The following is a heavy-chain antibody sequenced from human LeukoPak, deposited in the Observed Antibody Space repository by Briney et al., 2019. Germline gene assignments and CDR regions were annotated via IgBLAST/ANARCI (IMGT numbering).Heavy chain of an antibody. Sequence: ASETLSLTCTVSGGSISSYYWSWIRQPPGKGLEWIGYIYYSGSTNYNPSLKSRVTISVDTSKNQFSLKLSSVTAADTAVYYCARAGAEYYYDSSGYFDYWGQGTLVTISS. V-gene: IGHV4-59*01. J-gene: IGHJ4*02. CDR2: IYYSGST. CDR1: GGSISSYY. CDR3: ARAGAEYYYDSSGYFDY. D-gene: IGHD3-22*01.